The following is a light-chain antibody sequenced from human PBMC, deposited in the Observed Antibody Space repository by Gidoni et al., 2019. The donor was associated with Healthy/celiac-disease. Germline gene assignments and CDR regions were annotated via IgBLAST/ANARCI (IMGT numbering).Light chain of an antibody. V-gene: IGKV1-39*01. CDR2: AAS. CDR1: QSISSY. J-gene: IGKJ1*01. Sequence: DIQMTQSPSSLSASVGDRVTITCRASQSISSYLNWYQQTPGKAPKVLIYAASSLQSGVPSRFSGSGSWTDFTLTISSLQPEEFATYYCQQSYSTPRTFGQXTKVEIK. CDR3: QQSYSTPRT.